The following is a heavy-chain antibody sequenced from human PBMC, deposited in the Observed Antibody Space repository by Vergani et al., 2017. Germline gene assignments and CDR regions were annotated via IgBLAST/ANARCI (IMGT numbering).Heavy chain of an antibody. V-gene: IGHV3-13*04. J-gene: IGHJ3*02. Sequence: EVQLVESGGGLVQPGGSLRLSCAASGFNFSSYDMHWVRQATGKGLEWVSAIGTACDTYYPGSVKGRLTISRENAKSSLYLQVNSMRAGDTAVYYCARVEQDAFYIWGQGTMVTDSS. CDR1: GFNFSSYD. CDR3: ARVEQDAFYI. CDR2: IGTACDT.